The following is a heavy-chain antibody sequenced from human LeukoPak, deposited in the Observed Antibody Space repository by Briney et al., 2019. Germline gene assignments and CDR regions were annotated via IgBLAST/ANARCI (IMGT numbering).Heavy chain of an antibody. J-gene: IGHJ4*02. V-gene: IGHV5-51*01. CDR3: ARGPRSGYRVDY. Sequence: GESLKISCKGSGCSFTSYWIGWVRQMPGKVAEWMGIIYPGDSDTRYTPSFHGQVTISADKSISTAYLQWSSLKASDTAMYYCARGPRSGYRVDYWGQGTLVTVSS. D-gene: IGHD3-22*01. CDR1: GCSFTSYW. CDR2: IYPGDSDT.